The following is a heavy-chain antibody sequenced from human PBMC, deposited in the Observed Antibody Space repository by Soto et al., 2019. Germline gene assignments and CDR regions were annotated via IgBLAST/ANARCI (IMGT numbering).Heavy chain of an antibody. D-gene: IGHD3-10*01. Sequence: QVQLQQWGAGLLKPSETLSLTCAVYGGSFSGYYWSWIRQPPGKGLEWNGEINHSGSTNYNPSLKSRVTISVDTSKNQFSLKLSSVTAGDTAVYYCARSCRGGAEVRGLRYYYYYFYMDVWGKGTTVTVSS. CDR3: ARSCRGGAEVRGLRYYYYYFYMDV. V-gene: IGHV4-34*01. J-gene: IGHJ6*03. CDR2: INHSGST. CDR1: GGSFSGYY.